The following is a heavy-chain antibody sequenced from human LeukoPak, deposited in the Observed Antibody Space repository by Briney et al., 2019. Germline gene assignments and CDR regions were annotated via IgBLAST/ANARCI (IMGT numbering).Heavy chain of an antibody. CDR3: ARGPHCSGGSCYSVSDY. V-gene: IGHV4-61*02. Sequence: PSETLSLTCTVSGDSMSSGSYYWSWIRRPAGRGLEWIGRIYNGGSTNYHPSLTSRVPISLDTSKNQYSLKLTSVTAADTAVYYCARGPHCSGGSCYSVSDYWGQGTLVAVPS. CDR2: IYNGGST. CDR1: GDSMSSGSYY. D-gene: IGHD2-15*01. J-gene: IGHJ4*02.